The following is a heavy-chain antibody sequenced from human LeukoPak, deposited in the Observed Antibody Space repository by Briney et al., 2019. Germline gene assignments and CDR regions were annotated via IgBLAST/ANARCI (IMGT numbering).Heavy chain of an antibody. D-gene: IGHD3-10*01. CDR1: GGSFSGYY. Sequence: SETLSLTCAVYGGSFSGYYWSWIRQPPGKGLEWVGEINHSGSTNYNPSLKSRVTISVDTSKNQFSLKLSSVTAADTAVYYCARGFGSRYYGSGSYVRWFDPWGQGTLVTVSS. CDR3: ARGFGSRYYGSGSYVRWFDP. CDR2: INHSGST. V-gene: IGHV4-34*01. J-gene: IGHJ5*02.